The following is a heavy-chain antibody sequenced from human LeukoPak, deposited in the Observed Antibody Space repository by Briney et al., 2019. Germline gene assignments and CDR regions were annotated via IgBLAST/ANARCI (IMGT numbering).Heavy chain of an antibody. V-gene: IGHV3-21*01. CDR1: GFTFRSYS. CDR2: ISSSSNYI. Sequence: GGSQRLSCAASGFTFRSYSMNWVRQAPGKGLEWVSSISSSSNYIYYADSVKGRFTISRDNAKNSLYLQMNSLRGEDTAVYYCARSGGPGTYHQLRYNWFDPWGQGTLVTVSS. D-gene: IGHD3-10*01. J-gene: IGHJ5*02. CDR3: ARSGGPGTYHQLRYNWFDP.